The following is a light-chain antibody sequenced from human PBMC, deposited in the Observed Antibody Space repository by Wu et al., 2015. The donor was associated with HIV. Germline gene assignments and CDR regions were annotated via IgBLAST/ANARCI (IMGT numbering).Light chain of an antibody. CDR1: QSIGTW. CDR3: QQYNSYST. J-gene: IGKJ1*01. Sequence: DIQMTQSPSTLSASLGDRVTITCRASQSIGTWLAWYQQKAGKAPKLLIYKTSILESGVPSRFSGSGSGTEFTLTISSLQSDDFATYYCQQYNSYSTFGQGTKVEIK. CDR2: KTS. V-gene: IGKV1-5*03.